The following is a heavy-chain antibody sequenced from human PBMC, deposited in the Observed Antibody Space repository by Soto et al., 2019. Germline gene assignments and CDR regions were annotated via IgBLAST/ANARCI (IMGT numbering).Heavy chain of an antibody. CDR3: ARTHDYGGNFYYFDY. D-gene: IGHD4-17*01. J-gene: IGHJ4*02. V-gene: IGHV2-70*01. CDR2: IDWDDDK. Sequence: GSGPTLVNPTRTLTLTCTFSGFSLSTSGMCVSWIRQPPGKALEWLALIDWDDDKYYSTSLKTRLTISKDTSKNQVVLTMTNMEPVDTATYYCARTHDYGGNFYYFDYWGQGTLVTVSS. CDR1: GFSLSTSGMC.